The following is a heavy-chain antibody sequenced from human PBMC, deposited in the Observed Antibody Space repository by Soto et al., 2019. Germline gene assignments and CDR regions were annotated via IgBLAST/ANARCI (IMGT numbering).Heavy chain of an antibody. CDR2: LNPRSGDT. D-gene: IGHD3-3*02. Sequence: VQLVQSGAEVKKPGASVRVSCKASGYTLGVHYLHWVRQDPGQGLEWMGWLNPRSGDTDSAQRFRGRVTMTSDTSINTAYLELNSLRSDDTAVYFCSRARLARSPFDPWGQGSLVTVSS. CDR3: SRARLARSPFDP. V-gene: IGHV1-2*02. CDR1: GYTLGVHY. J-gene: IGHJ5*02.